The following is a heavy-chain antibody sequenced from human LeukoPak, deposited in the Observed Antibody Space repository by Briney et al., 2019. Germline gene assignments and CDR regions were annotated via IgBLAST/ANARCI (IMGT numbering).Heavy chain of an antibody. V-gene: IGHV1-69*13. Sequence: ASVKVSCKASGGTFSSYAISWVRQAPGQGLEWMGGIIPIFGTANYAQKFRGRVTITADESTSTAYMELRSLRSDDTAVYYCARRFSLEREDYWGQGTLVTVSS. CDR1: GGTFSSYA. CDR3: ARRFSLEREDY. CDR2: IIPIFGTA. D-gene: IGHD1-1*01. J-gene: IGHJ4*02.